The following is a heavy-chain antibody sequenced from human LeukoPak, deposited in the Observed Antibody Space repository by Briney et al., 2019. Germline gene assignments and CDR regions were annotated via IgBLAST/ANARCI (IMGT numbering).Heavy chain of an antibody. CDR3: AKDNGGSLVYFDF. D-gene: IGHD1-26*01. V-gene: IGHV3-23*01. CDR1: GFTFSTYA. J-gene: IGHJ4*02. CDR2: ISGRGGGT. Sequence: GGSLRLSCAASGFTFSTYAMSWVRQPPGKGLEWVSLISGRGGGTNYADSVKGRFTISRDNSRNTMYLQMSSLRAEDTAVYYCAKDNGGSLVYFDFWAQGTLVTVSS.